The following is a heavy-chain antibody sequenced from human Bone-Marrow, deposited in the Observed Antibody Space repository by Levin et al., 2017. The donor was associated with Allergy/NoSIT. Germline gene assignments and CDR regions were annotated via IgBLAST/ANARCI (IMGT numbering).Heavy chain of an antibody. CDR2: INSDGSST. J-gene: IGHJ6*02. CDR3: ARVATEALYYYYYGMDV. CDR1: GFTFSSYW. Sequence: GESLKISCAASGFTFSSYWMHWVRQAPGKGLVWVSRINSDGSSTSYADSVKGRFTISRDNAKNTLYLQMNSLRAEDTAVYYCARVATEALYYYYYGMDVWGQGTTVTVSS. D-gene: IGHD5-12*01. V-gene: IGHV3-74*01.